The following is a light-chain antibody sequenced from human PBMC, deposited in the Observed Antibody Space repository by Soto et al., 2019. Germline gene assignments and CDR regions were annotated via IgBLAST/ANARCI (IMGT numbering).Light chain of an antibody. CDR2: GAS. Sequence: EIVVTQAPATPSVAAGVRANRGCQAGQSVSSNLAWYQQKPGQAPRLLIYGASTRATGIPARFSGSGSGTEFTLTISSLPSEDFAVYYCQQYNNWPPETFGQGTRLEIK. CDR3: QQYNNWPPET. V-gene: IGKV3-15*01. J-gene: IGKJ5*01. CDR1: QSVSSN.